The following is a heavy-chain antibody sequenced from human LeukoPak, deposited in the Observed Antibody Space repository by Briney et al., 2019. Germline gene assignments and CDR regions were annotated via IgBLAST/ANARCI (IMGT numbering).Heavy chain of an antibody. J-gene: IGHJ4*02. CDR1: GGSISSGGYY. Sequence: PSETLSLTCTVSGGSISSGGYYWSWIRQHPGKGLEWIGYIYYSGSTYYNPSLKSRVTISVDTSKNQFSLKLSSATAADTAVYYCARFATYYYDSRGYQYYFDYWGQGTLVTVSS. CDR2: IYYSGST. D-gene: IGHD3-22*01. V-gene: IGHV4-31*03. CDR3: ARFATYYYDSRGYQYYFDY.